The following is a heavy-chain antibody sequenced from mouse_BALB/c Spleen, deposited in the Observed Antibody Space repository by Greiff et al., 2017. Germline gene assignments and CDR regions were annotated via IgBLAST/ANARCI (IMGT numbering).Heavy chain of an antibody. V-gene: IGHV5-9*03. D-gene: IGHD4-1*01. Sequence: DVKLVESGGGLVKPGGSLKLSCAASGFTFSSYTMSWVRQTPEKRLEWVATISSGGGNTYYPDSVKGRFTISRDNAKNNLYLQMSSLRSEDTALYYCARGGTDYAMDYRGQGTSVTVSS. J-gene: IGHJ4*01. CDR1: GFTFSSYT. CDR3: ARGGTDYAMDY. CDR2: ISSGGGNT.